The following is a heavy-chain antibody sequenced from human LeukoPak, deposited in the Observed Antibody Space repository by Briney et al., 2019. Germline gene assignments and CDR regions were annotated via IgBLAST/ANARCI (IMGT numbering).Heavy chain of an antibody. J-gene: IGHJ4*02. CDR1: RFIFGHYG. V-gene: IGHV3-21*01. Sequence: PGGSLRLSCAGSRFIFGHYGMNWVRQAPGKGLEWVSSISSSSSYIYYADSVKGRFTISRDNAKNSLYLQMNSLRAEDTAVYYCARDGYIDYGDYGMSTLRNYFDYWGQGTLVTVSS. CDR2: ISSSSSYI. CDR3: ARDGYIDYGDYGMSTLRNYFDY. D-gene: IGHD4-17*01.